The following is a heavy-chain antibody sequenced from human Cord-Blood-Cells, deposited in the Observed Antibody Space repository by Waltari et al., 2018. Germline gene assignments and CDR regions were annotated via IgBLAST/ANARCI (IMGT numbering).Heavy chain of an antibody. CDR1: GGSFSGYS. D-gene: IGHD1-1*01. J-gene: IGHJ4*02. Sequence: QVQLQQWGAGLLQPSATLSLTCAVYGGSFSGYSWSWSRPPPGKGLEWIGEINHSGSTNYNPSLKSRVTISVDTSKNQFSLKLSSVTAADTAVYYCARHSLNEYASPFDYWGQGTLVTVSS. CDR3: ARHSLNEYASPFDY. CDR2: INHSGST. V-gene: IGHV4-34*01.